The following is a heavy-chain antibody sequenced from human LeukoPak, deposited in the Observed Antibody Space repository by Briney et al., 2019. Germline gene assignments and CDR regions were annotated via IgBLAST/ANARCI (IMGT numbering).Heavy chain of an antibody. D-gene: IGHD2-21*02. CDR2: ISSSGSTI. V-gene: IGHV3-11*01. J-gene: IGHJ4*02. CDR1: GFTFSDYY. Sequence: PGGSLRLSCAASGFTFSDYYMSWIRQAPGKGLEWVSYISSSGSTICYADSVKGRFTISRDNAKNSLYLQMNSLRAEDTAVYYCARSQDCGGDCYTNHFDYWGQGTLVTVSS. CDR3: ARSQDCGGDCYTNHFDY.